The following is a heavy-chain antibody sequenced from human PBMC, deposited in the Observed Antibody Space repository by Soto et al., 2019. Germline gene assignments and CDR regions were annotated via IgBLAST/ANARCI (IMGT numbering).Heavy chain of an antibody. J-gene: IGHJ1*01. CDR3: VKYYYDSSGYYYVAYFQH. V-gene: IGHV3-64D*06. CDR2: ISSNGGST. Sequence: QPGGSLRLSCSASGFTFSSYAMHWVRQAPGKGLEYVSAISSNGGSTYYADSVKGRFTISRDNSKNTLYLQMSSLRAEDTAVYYCVKYYYDSSGYYYVAYFQHWGQGTLVTVSS. CDR1: GFTFSSYA. D-gene: IGHD3-22*01.